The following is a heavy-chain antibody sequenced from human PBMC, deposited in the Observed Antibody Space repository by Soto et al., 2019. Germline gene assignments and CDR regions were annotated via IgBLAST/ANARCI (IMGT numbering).Heavy chain of an antibody. CDR1: GYTFNALY. D-gene: IGHD6-13*01. Sequence: ASVKVSCKALGYTFNALYMHCVRQAPGQGLEWMGVINPSGDGTSYAQKFQGRVTMTRDTSTSTVYMELSSLRSEDTAVYYCARGALGYDDVDVWGQGTTVTVSS. CDR3: ARGALGYDDVDV. V-gene: IGHV1-46*02. CDR2: INPSGDGT. J-gene: IGHJ6*02.